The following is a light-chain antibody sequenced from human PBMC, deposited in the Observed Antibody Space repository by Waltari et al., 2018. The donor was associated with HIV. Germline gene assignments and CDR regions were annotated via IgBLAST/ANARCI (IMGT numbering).Light chain of an antibody. J-gene: IGLJ3*02. Sequence: SYVLTQPPSVSVAPGKTARITCGGNNIGSKSVHWYQQKPGQAPVLVIYDDSDRPSGVPGRFSGANSGNTATLTISRGEAGDEADYDCQVWDSSSDHWVFGGGTKLTVL. V-gene: IGLV3-21*04. CDR1: NIGSKS. CDR2: DDS. CDR3: QVWDSSSDHWV.